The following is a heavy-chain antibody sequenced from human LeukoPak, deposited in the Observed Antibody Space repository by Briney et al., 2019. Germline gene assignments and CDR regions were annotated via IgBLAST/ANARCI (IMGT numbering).Heavy chain of an antibody. V-gene: IGHV4-34*01. Sequence: SETLSLTCAVYVDSFSGYYWSWIRQPPGKGLEWIGEINHSGSTNYNSSLKSRVTISVDTSKNQFSLKLSSVTAADTAVYYCARGYYGSGSHCCHMDVWGKGATITVS. CDR2: INHSGST. CDR1: VDSFSGYY. J-gene: IGHJ6*03. CDR3: ARGYYGSGSHCCHMDV. D-gene: IGHD3-10*01.